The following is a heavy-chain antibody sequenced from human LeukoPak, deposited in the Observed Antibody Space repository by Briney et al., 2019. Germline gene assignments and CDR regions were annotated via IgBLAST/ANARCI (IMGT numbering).Heavy chain of an antibody. V-gene: IGHV1-46*01. CDR2: INPSGGST. CDR1: GYTFTSYY. Sequence: ASVKVSCKASGYTFTSYYMHWVRQAPGQGLEWMGIINPSGGSTSYAQKLQGRVTMTTDTSTSTAYMELRSLRSDDTAVYYCARGGYYDYVWGSYPFDYWGQGTLVTVSS. J-gene: IGHJ4*02. CDR3: ARGGYYDYVWGSYPFDY. D-gene: IGHD3-16*02.